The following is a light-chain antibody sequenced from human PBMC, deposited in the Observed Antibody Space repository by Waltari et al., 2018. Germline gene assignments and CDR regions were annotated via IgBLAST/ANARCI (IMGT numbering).Light chain of an antibody. J-gene: IGLJ1*01. CDR2: EVF. CDR1: TSDVGSYDL. Sequence: QSALTQPASVSGTPGQSITISCSGTTSDVGSYDLVPWYQQQPGEAPKLLICEVFKRPPDTSSRFSGAKSGSTASLTISGLQPEDEAYYYCCSYAGRGTYVFGSGTKVTVL. CDR3: CSYAGRGTYV. V-gene: IGLV2-23*02.